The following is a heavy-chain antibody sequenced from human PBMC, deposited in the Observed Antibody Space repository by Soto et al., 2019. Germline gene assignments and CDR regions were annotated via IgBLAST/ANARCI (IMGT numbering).Heavy chain of an antibody. CDR2: IIPMYGPA. V-gene: IGHV1-69*01. CDR1: GGTFISYA. J-gene: IGHJ5*02. CDR3: ARVTSMVRGVIDNWFDP. Sequence: QVPLVQSGAEVKKPGSSVTVSFKAAGGTFISYAIHWVRQAPGQGLEWMGGIIPMYGPAKYAQRFQGRVTIPADESTTTVYMELTSLTSQDTAVYYCARVTSMVRGVIDNWFDPWGHGTLVTVSS. D-gene: IGHD3-10*01.